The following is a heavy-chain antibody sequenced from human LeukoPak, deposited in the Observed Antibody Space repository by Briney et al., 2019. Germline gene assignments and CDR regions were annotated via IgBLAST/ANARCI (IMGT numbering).Heavy chain of an antibody. CDR1: GFTLSSYS. V-gene: IGHV3-21*01. CDR3: ARDAYYYDSSGSY. Sequence: PGGSLRLSCAASGFTLSSYSMNWVRQAPGKGLEWVSSISSSSYIYYADSVKGRFTISRDNAKNSLYLQMNSLRAEDTAVYYCARDAYYYDSSGSYWGQGTLVTVSS. J-gene: IGHJ4*02. D-gene: IGHD3-22*01. CDR2: ISSSSYI.